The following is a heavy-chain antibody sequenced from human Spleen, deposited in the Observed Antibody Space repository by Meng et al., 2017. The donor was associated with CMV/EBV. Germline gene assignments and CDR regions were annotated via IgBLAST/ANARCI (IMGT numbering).Heavy chain of an antibody. D-gene: IGHD3-3*01. V-gene: IGHV1-2*02. Sequence: ASVKVSCKASGYTFTGYYMHWVRQAPGQGLEWMGWINPNSGGTNYAQKFQGRVTMTRDTSISTAYMELRSLRSDDTAVYYCARVIRLWSGFRYYYGMDVWGQGTAVTVSS. CDR3: ARVIRLWSGFRYYYGMDV. CDR2: INPNSGGT. CDR1: GYTFTGYY. J-gene: IGHJ6*02.